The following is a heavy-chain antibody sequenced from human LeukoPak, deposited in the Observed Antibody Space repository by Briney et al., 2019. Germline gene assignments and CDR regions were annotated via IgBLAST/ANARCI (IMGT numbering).Heavy chain of an antibody. CDR1: GGSISSYY. D-gene: IGHD2-2*01. Sequence: SETLSLTCTVSGGSISSYYWSWIRQPAGKGLEWIGRIYTSGSTNYNPSLKSRVTMSVDTSKNQFSLKLSSVTAADTAVYYCVSEDAWPNWYFDLWGRGTLVTVSS. V-gene: IGHV4-4*07. CDR2: IYTSGST. J-gene: IGHJ2*01. CDR3: VSEDAWPNWYFDL.